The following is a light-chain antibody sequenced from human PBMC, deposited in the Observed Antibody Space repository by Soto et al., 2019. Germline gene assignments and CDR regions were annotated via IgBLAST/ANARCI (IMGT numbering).Light chain of an antibody. J-gene: IGKJ4*01. V-gene: IGKV1-39*01. CDR1: QSINAY. CDR3: QQSYDIPYT. Sequence: DIQMTQSPSSLSASVGDRVTITCRASQSINAYLSWCHQKPGKAPKLLIFAASNLESGVPSRFSGTGFGTDFTLSISSLQPEDFGTYYCQQSYDIPYTFGGGTKVEI. CDR2: AAS.